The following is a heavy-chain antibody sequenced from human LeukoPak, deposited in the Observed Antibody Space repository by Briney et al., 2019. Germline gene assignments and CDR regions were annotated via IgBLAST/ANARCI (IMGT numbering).Heavy chain of an antibody. CDR1: GFSFTNYW. CDR3: ARFGSAGDRRADY. CDR2: IYPGDSDT. Sequence: GESLKISCKGSGFSFTNYWIGWVRQMPGKGLEWMGIIYPGDSDTRYSQSFQGQVTISADKSINTAYLQWSSLKASDTAMYYCARFGSAGDRRADYWGQGTLVTVSS. J-gene: IGHJ4*02. D-gene: IGHD6-13*01. V-gene: IGHV5-51*01.